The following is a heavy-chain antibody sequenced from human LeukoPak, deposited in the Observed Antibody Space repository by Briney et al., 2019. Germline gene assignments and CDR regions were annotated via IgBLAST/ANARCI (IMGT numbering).Heavy chain of an antibody. J-gene: IGHJ4*02. Sequence: GGSLRPSCAASGFTFSSYAITWVRQAPGKGLEWVSGISGSGGSTYDTDSVKGRFTISRDNSKNTVYLQMNSLRAEDTAVYYCAKTYSGTWYPDYWGQGTLVTVSS. CDR1: GFTFSSYA. CDR3: AKTYSGTWYPDY. CDR2: ISGSGGST. D-gene: IGHD6-13*01. V-gene: IGHV3-23*01.